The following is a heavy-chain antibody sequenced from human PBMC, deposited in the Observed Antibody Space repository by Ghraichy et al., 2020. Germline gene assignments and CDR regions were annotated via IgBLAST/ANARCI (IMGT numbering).Heavy chain of an antibody. Sequence: GGSLRLSCEASGFTVSSNDMSWVRQAPGKGLEWVSRIYSDGSTFYAAYGKGRFTIYRDNSKKKLLLQMNSLRAEDTAVYFCANMWQQADYWGRGTLVTVSS. CDR1: GFTVSSND. D-gene: IGHD6-13*01. J-gene: IGHJ4*02. CDR3: ANMWQQADY. V-gene: IGHV3-53*01. CDR2: IYSDGST.